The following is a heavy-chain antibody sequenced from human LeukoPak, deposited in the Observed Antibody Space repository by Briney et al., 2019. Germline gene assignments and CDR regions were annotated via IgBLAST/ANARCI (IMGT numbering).Heavy chain of an antibody. D-gene: IGHD5-18*01. CDR1: GFTFSSYW. Sequence: PGGSLRLSCAAPGFTFSSYWMTWVRQVSGKGLEWVANIKPDGSDKYYVDSVKGRFIISRDNAKKSLYLQMNSLRGEDTAVYYCATSAWGLWHGYFDYWGQGTLATVSS. J-gene: IGHJ4*02. CDR3: ATSAWGLWHGYFDY. CDR2: IKPDGSDK. V-gene: IGHV3-7*03.